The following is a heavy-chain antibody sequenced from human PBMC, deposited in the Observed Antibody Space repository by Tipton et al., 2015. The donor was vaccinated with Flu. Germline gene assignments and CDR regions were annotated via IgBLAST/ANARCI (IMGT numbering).Heavy chain of an antibody. J-gene: IGHJ4*02. Sequence: TLSLTCAVSGDSVSNRIWWSWVRQSPGTGLEWIGEIYRSGITNYNPSLRSRVTISVDKSKNQVSLRVTSVTAADTAMYYCVRHIPESRGFDYWGQGTLVTVPS. CDR1: GDSVSNRIW. CDR2: IYRSGIT. CDR3: VRHIPESRGFDY. D-gene: IGHD3-22*01. V-gene: IGHV4-4*02.